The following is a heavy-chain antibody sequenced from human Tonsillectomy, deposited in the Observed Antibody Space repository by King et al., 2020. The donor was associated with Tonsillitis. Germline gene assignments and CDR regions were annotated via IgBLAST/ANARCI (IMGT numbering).Heavy chain of an antibody. CDR1: GFTFISYD. CDR2: IGTAGDT. Sequence: VQLVESGGGLVQPGGSLRLFCAASGFTFISYDIHWVRQATGKGLEWVSAIGTAGDTYYPGSVKGRCTISRENAKNSLYLQMNSLRAGDTAVYYCARGDTENAFDIWGQGTMVTVSS. V-gene: IGHV3-13*01. J-gene: IGHJ3*02. CDR3: ARGDTENAFDI. D-gene: IGHD5-18*01.